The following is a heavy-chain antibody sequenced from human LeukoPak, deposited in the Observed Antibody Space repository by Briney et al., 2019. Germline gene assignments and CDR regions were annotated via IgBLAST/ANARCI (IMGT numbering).Heavy chain of an antibody. CDR2: IRSKANSYAT. CDR3: TLWAFGGVIVRGDYYYMDV. Sequence: PGGSLRLSCAASGFTFSGSAMHWVRQASGKGLEWVGRIRSKANSYATAYAASVKGRFTISRDDSKNTAYLQMNSLKTEDTAVYYCTLWAFGGVIVRGDYYYMDVWGKGTTVTVSS. CDR1: GFTFSGSA. V-gene: IGHV3-73*01. J-gene: IGHJ6*03. D-gene: IGHD3-16*02.